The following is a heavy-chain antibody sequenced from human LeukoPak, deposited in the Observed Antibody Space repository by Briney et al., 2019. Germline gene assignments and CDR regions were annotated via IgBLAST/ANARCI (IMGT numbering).Heavy chain of an antibody. J-gene: IGHJ4*02. D-gene: IGHD3-22*01. CDR2: ISGSDYST. Sequence: GGSLRLSCAASAFTFSSYAMSWVRQAPGKGLEWVSGISGSDYSTYYADSVKGRFTISRDNSKNTLYLQMNSLRAEDTAVYYCAKYYYDSSGYYDAAPLDYWGQGTLVTVFS. V-gene: IGHV3-23*01. CDR3: AKYYYDSSGYYDAAPLDY. CDR1: AFTFSSYA.